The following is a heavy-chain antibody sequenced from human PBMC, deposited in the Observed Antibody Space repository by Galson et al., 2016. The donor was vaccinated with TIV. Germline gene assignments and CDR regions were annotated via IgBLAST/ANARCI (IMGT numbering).Heavy chain of an antibody. CDR2: ISFTADYI. V-gene: IGHV3-11*04. CDR3: SRIQTYGSGSYCNDY. Sequence: SLRLSCAASGFTFGDYYLSWIRQAPGKGLEWVSLISFTADYIYYADSVKGRFTISRDNAKRSLHLQMNSLRAEDTAIYYCSRIQTYGSGSYCNDYWGPGTPVTVSS. D-gene: IGHD3-10*01. J-gene: IGHJ4*02. CDR1: GFTFGDYY.